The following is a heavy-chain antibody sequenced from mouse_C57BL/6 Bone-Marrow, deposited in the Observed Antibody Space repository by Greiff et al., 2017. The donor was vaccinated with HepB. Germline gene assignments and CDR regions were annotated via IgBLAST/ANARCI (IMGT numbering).Heavy chain of an antibody. Sequence: VQLHQPGTELVKPGASVKLSCKASGYTFTSYCMPWVKQRPGHVLEWIGFIKPSNGGINYNEKFKSKATLTVDKSSSTAYMQLSSLTSEDSAVYYCARGAYWGQGTLVTVSA. CDR3: ARGAY. CDR2: IKPSNGGI. CDR1: GYTFTSYC. J-gene: IGHJ3*01. V-gene: IGHV1-53*01.